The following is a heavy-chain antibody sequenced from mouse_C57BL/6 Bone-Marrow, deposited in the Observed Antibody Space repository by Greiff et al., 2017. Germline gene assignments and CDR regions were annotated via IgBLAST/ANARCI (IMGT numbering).Heavy chain of an antibody. V-gene: IGHV1-64*01. D-gene: IGHD4-1*01. J-gene: IGHJ3*01. Sequence: QVQLQQPGAELVKPGASVKLSCKASGYTFTSYWMHWVKQRPGQGLEWIGMIHPNSGSTNYNEKFKSKATLTVDKSSSTAYMQLSSLTSEDSAVYYCARCLMGPAWFAYWGQGTLVTVSA. CDR3: ARCLMGPAWFAY. CDR2: IHPNSGST. CDR1: GYTFTSYW.